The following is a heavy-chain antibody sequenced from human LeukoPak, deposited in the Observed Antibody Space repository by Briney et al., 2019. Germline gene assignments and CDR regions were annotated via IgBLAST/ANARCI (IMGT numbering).Heavy chain of an antibody. CDR1: GGSFSGYY. V-gene: IGHV4-34*01. CDR2: INHSGFT. J-gene: IGHJ6*02. Sequence: SETLSLTCAVYGGSFSGYYWSWIRQSPGKGLEWIGKINHSGFTNSNPSLKSRVTMSADMSKNQFSLNVSSVTAADTAVYFCARSLGDVWGQGTTVIVSS. CDR3: ARSLGDV.